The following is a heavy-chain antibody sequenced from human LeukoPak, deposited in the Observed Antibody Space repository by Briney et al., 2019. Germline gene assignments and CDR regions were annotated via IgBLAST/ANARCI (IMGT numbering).Heavy chain of an antibody. Sequence: SQTLSLTCTVSGGYISSGSYYWRWIRQPAGKGLEWIGRIYTSGSTNYNPSLKSRVTISVDTSKNQFSLKLSSVTAADTAVYYCARDYYGSGSFDYWRQGTLVTVSS. D-gene: IGHD3-10*01. J-gene: IGHJ4*02. CDR3: ARDYYGSGSFDY. CDR2: IYTSGST. V-gene: IGHV4-61*02. CDR1: GGYISSGSYY.